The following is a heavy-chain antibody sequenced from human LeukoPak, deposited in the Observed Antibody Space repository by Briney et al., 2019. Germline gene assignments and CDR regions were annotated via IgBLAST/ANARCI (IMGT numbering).Heavy chain of an antibody. D-gene: IGHD2-2*01. Sequence: GASVKVSCKVSGYTLTELSMHWVRQAPGKGLEWMGGFDPEDGETIYAQKFQGRVTMTEDTSTDTACMELSSLRSEDTAVYYCATGGVVAVPAATATPFDLWGRGTLVTVSS. CDR2: FDPEDGET. V-gene: IGHV1-24*01. J-gene: IGHJ2*01. CDR3: ATGGVVAVPAATATPFDL. CDR1: GYTLTELS.